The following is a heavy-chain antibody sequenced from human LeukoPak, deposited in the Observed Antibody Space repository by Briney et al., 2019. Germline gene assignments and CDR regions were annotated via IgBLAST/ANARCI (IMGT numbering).Heavy chain of an antibody. J-gene: IGHJ6*03. Sequence: GGSLRLSCAASGFTFSDYYMSWIRQAPGKGLEWVSYISSSGSTIYYADSVKGRFTISRDNAKNSLYLQMNSLRAADTAVYYCARLRRNGSGSYYGLSAYYYYYYMDVWGKGTTVTVSS. CDR3: ARLRRNGSGSYYGLSAYYYYYYMDV. V-gene: IGHV3-11*04. CDR2: ISSSGSTI. D-gene: IGHD3-10*01. CDR1: GFTFSDYY.